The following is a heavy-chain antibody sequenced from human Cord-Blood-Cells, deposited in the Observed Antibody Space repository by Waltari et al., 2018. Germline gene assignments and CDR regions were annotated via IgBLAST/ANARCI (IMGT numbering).Heavy chain of an antibody. CDR3: VVMGDY. Sequence: EVQLVESGGGLVKPGGSLRLSCAASGFTFSNAWMSWVRQAPGKGLEWVGRIKSKTDCGTTDYAAPVKGRFTISRDDSKNTLYLQMNSLKTEDTAVYYCVVMGDYWGQGTLVTVSS. CDR1: GFTFSNAW. V-gene: IGHV3-15*01. D-gene: IGHD2-15*01. J-gene: IGHJ4*02. CDR2: IKSKTDCGTT.